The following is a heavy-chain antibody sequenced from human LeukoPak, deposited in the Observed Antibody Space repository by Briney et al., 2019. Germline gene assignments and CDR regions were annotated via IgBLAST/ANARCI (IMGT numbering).Heavy chain of an antibody. CDR3: ARVGAPIVVVPAAMGASWNWFDP. Sequence: ASVKVSCKVSGYTLTELSMHWVRQAPGKGLEWMGGFDPEDGETIYAQKFQGRVTMTEDTSTDTAYMELSSLRSDDTAVYYCARVGAPIVVVPAAMGASWNWFDPWGQGTLVTVSS. J-gene: IGHJ5*02. V-gene: IGHV1-24*01. CDR1: GYTLTELS. CDR2: FDPEDGET. D-gene: IGHD2-2*01.